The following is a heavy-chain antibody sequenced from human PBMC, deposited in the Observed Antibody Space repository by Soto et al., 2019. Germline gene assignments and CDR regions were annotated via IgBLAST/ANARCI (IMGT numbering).Heavy chain of an antibody. CDR3: ARGSTTEKVDS. CDR1: GGSISRGGFY. Sequence: PSETPSPTCTFSGGSISRGGFYWSWIRQHPGKGLEWIWDIYYSGSTYYKPSLKSRVTISVDTSMNQFSLTLSSVTAADTVMYYCARGSTTEKVDSWGQGIPVTVSS. J-gene: IGHJ4*02. V-gene: IGHV4-30-4*08. CDR2: IYYSGST.